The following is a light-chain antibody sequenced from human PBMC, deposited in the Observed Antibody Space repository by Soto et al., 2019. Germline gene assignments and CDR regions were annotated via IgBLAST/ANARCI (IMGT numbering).Light chain of an antibody. J-gene: IGKJ4*01. V-gene: IGKV3-20*01. CDR1: QSVSNNY. CDR2: GAS. Sequence: VLMQSPGTLSLSPGERATLSCRASQSVSNNYVAWYQQKPGQAPRLLIAGASSRATGIPDRFSGSGSGTDFTLTISRLEPEDFAVYYCQQYGTSPPLTFGGGTKVDIK. CDR3: QQYGTSPPLT.